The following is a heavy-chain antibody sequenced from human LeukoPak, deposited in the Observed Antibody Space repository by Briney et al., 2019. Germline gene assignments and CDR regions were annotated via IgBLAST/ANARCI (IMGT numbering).Heavy chain of an antibody. V-gene: IGHV3-64*01. Sequence: GGSLRLSCAASEFTFSSYAMHWVRQAPGKGLEYVSSISSNGGSTYYANSVKGRFTISRDNSKNTLYLQMGSLRTEDMAVYYCARSVAKGKNAFDIWGQGTMVTVSS. CDR2: ISSNGGST. CDR3: ARSVAKGKNAFDI. CDR1: EFTFSSYA. D-gene: IGHD3-10*01. J-gene: IGHJ3*02.